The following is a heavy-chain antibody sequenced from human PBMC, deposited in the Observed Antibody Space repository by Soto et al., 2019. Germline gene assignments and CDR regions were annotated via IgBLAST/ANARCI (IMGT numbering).Heavy chain of an antibody. CDR2: ISGSGGST. D-gene: IGHD3-10*01. V-gene: IGHV3-23*01. CDR3: VLWPPYYFDY. Sequence: EVQLLESGGGLVQPGGSPRLSCAASGFTFSSYAMSWVRQAPGKGLEWVSAISGSGGSTYYADSVKGRFTISRDNSKNTLYLQMNSRRAEDTAVYYCVLWPPYYFDYWGQGTLVTVSS. J-gene: IGHJ4*02. CDR1: GFTFSSYA.